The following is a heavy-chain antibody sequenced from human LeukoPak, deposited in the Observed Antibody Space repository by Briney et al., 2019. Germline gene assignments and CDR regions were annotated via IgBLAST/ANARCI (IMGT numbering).Heavy chain of an antibody. CDR3: ARDRYSSSWYAGNDY. CDR1: GFTYSSYA. Sequence: GGSLRLSCAASGFTYSSYAMSWVRQAPGKGLEWVSAISVSGGSTYYADSVKGRFTISRDNAKNSLYLQMNSLRAEDTAVYYCARDRYSSSWYAGNDYWGQGTLVTVSS. V-gene: IGHV3-23*01. D-gene: IGHD6-13*01. J-gene: IGHJ4*02. CDR2: ISVSGGST.